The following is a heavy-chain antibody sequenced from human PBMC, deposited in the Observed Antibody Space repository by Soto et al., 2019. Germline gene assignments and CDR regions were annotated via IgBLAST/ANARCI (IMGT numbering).Heavy chain of an antibody. CDR2: ISSSSSTI. J-gene: IGHJ3*02. CDR3: SMVYALEADHDAFDI. CDR1: GFTFSSYS. V-gene: IGHV3-48*02. Sequence: GGSLRLSCAASGFTFSSYSMNWVRQAPGKGLEWVSYISSSSSTIYYADSVKGRFTISRDNAKNSLYLQMNSLRDEDTAVYYCSMVYALEADHDAFDIWGQGTMVTVSS. D-gene: IGHD2-8*01.